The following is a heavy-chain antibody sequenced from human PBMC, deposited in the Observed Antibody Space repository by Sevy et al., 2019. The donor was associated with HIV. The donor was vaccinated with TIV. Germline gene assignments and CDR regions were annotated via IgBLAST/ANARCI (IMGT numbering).Heavy chain of an antibody. CDR2: ISSSSRSM. CDR3: ARGMEDSSFVLHY. J-gene: IGHJ4*02. D-gene: IGHD6-13*01. CDR1: GFTFRTYS. V-gene: IGHV3-48*01. Sequence: GGSLRLSCAASGFTFRTYSMNWVRQAPGKGLEWVSYISSSSRSMYYADSVKGRFTISRDDAKNSLYLQMNSLRVEDTAGYYCARGMEDSSFVLHYWGQGTLVTVSS.